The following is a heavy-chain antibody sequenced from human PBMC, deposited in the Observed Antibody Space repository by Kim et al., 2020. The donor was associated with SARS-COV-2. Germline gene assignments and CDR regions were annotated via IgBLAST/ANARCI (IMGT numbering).Heavy chain of an antibody. CDR1: GNTFTHYA. V-gene: IGHV1-3*01. J-gene: IGHJ4*02. CDR2: INAGTGNS. D-gene: IGHD3-16*01. Sequence: ASVKVSCKASGNTFTHYAIHWVRQAPGQRLEWMGWINAGTGNSKYSQIFQDRLTITRDTSASTAYMELSGLRSEDTAVYYCATDQLGGVGYYFDFWGQGTLVTVSS. CDR3: ATDQLGGVGYYFDF.